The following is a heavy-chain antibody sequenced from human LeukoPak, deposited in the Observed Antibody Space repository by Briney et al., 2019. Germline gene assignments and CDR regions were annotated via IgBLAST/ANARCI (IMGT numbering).Heavy chain of an antibody. J-gene: IGHJ4*02. D-gene: IGHD2-2*02. CDR3: ARDWALGYCTTTSCYTAFDY. Sequence: SETLSLTCTVSGDSISTYSWSWIRQPAGKGLEWIGRIYTSGSTNYNPSLQSRVSMPVDTSRNQFSLKLSSVTAADTAVYFCARDWALGYCTTTSCYTAFDYWGQGTLVTVSS. CDR2: IYTSGST. CDR1: GDSISTYS. V-gene: IGHV4-4*07.